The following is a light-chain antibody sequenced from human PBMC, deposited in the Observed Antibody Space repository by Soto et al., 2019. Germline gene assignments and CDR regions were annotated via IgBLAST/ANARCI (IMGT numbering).Light chain of an antibody. CDR2: RDN. J-gene: IGLJ3*02. Sequence: QSVLTQPPSASGTPGQRVTISCSGSSSNIGSNYVYWYQQLPGTAPKLLIYRDNQRPSGVPDRFSGSRSGTSASLAIGGLPSEDEADYYCAAWDDRLNGWVFGGGTKLPVL. CDR1: SSNIGSNY. CDR3: AAWDDRLNGWV. V-gene: IGLV1-47*01.